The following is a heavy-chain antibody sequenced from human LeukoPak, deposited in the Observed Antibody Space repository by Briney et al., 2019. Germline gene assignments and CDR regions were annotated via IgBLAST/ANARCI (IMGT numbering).Heavy chain of an antibody. V-gene: IGHV4-59*12. D-gene: IGHD6-19*01. J-gene: IGHJ5*02. CDR3: ARLCNGSAGTEWFDP. Sequence: PSETLSLTCTVSGGSINSYYWSWIRQPPGKGLEWIGYIYYSGSTNYNPSLKSRVTISVGTSKNQFSLKLSSVTAADTAVYYCARLCNGSAGTEWFDPWGQGTLVTVSS. CDR1: GGSINSYY. CDR2: IYYSGST.